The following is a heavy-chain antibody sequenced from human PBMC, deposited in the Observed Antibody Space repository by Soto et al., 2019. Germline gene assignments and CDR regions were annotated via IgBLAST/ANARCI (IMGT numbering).Heavy chain of an antibody. CDR1: GDSITTSDYY. CDR2: IYYSGSS. J-gene: IGHJ4*02. Sequence: SETLSLTCSVSGDSITTSDYYWSWIRQPPGKGLEWLGYIYYSGSSYYNPSLKGRATISVDTSKNQFSLKLSSVTAADTAMYYCARTVDFWSGYYPYWGPRTLVTVSS. D-gene: IGHD3-3*01. V-gene: IGHV4-30-4*01. CDR3: ARTVDFWSGYYPY.